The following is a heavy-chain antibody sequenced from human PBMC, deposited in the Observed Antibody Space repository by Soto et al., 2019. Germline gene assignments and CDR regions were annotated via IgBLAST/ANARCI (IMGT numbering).Heavy chain of an antibody. V-gene: IGHV3-11*01. D-gene: IGHD2-15*01. CDR3: ARDHCSGGSCYSAAFDI. J-gene: IGHJ3*02. CDR1: GFTFRDYY. Sequence: QVQLVESGGGLVKPGGSLRLSCAASGFTFRDYYMSWIRQAPGKGLEWVSYISSSGSTIYYADSVKGRFTISRDNAKNSLYLQMNSLRAEDTAVYYGARDHCSGGSCYSAAFDIWGQGTMVTVSS. CDR2: ISSSGSTI.